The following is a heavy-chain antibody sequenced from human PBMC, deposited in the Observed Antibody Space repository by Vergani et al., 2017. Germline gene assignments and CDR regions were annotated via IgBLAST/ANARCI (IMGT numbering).Heavy chain of an antibody. CDR1: GYTFTGYY. Sequence: QVQLVQSGAEVKKPGASVKVSCKASGYTFTGYYMHWVRQAPGQGLEWMGWINPNSGGTHYAQKFQGRVTMTRDTSISTAYMELSRLISDDTAVYYCARGTTVAPYWYFDLWGRGTLVTVSS. J-gene: IGHJ2*01. D-gene: IGHD4-23*01. CDR2: INPNSGGT. CDR3: ARGTTVAPYWYFDL. V-gene: IGHV1-2*02.